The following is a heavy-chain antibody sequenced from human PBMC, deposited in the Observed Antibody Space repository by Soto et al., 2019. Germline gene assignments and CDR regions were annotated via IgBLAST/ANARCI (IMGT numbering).Heavy chain of an antibody. CDR2: IGTAGDT. CDR3: AREGGGDHAFDI. D-gene: IGHD4-17*01. J-gene: IGHJ3*02. Sequence: GGSLRLSCAASGFTFSSYDMHWVRQATGKGLEWVSAIGTAGDTYYPGSVKGRFTISRENAKNSLYLQMNSLRAGDTAVYYCAREGGGDHAFDIWGQGTMVTVSS. CDR1: GFTFSSYD. V-gene: IGHV3-13*01.